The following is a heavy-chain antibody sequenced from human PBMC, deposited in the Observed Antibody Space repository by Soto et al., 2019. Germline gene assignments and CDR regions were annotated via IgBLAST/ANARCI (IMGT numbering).Heavy chain of an antibody. D-gene: IGHD1-7*01. CDR3: ARDLLVVTGTTGPYYYYMDV. CDR2: ISSNGGST. V-gene: IGHV3-64*01. CDR1: GFTFSSYA. Sequence: GGSLRLSCAASGFTFSSYAMHWVRQAPGKGLEYVSAISSNGGSTYYANSVKGRFTISRDNSKNTLYLQMGSLRAEDMAVYYCARDLLVVTGTTGPYYYYMDVWGKGTTVTVSS. J-gene: IGHJ6*03.